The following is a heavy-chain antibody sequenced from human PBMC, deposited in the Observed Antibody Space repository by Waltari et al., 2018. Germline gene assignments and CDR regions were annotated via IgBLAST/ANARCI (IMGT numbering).Heavy chain of an antibody. Sequence: QVQLVESGGGVVQPGRSLRLSCAASGFTFSSSAMHWVRQAPGKGLEWVAVIWDYGSNKYYADSVKGRFTISRDNSKNTRYLQMNSLRAEDTAVYYCARSYDWNPEYWGQGTLVTVSS. D-gene: IGHD1-1*01. CDR1: GFTFSSSA. CDR2: IWDYGSNK. V-gene: IGHV3-33*01. CDR3: ARSYDWNPEY. J-gene: IGHJ4*02.